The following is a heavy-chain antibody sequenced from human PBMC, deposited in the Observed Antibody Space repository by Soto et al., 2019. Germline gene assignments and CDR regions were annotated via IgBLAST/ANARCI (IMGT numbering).Heavy chain of an antibody. D-gene: IGHD4-17*01. CDR2: ISGSGGST. CDR3: AKGGLRNTVTLHYFDY. Sequence: GGSLRLSCAASGFTFSSYAMSWVRQAPGKGLEWVSAISGSGGSTYYADSVKGRFTISRDNSKNTLYLQMNSLRAEDTAVYYCAKGGLRNTVTLHYFDYWGQGTLVTVSS. CDR1: GFTFSSYA. V-gene: IGHV3-23*01. J-gene: IGHJ4*02.